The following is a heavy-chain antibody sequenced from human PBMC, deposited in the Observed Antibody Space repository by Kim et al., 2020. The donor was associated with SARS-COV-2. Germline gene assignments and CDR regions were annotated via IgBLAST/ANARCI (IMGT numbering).Heavy chain of an antibody. Sequence: SETLSLTCTVSGGSISSGGYYWSWIRQHPGKGLEWIGYIYYSGSTYYNPSLKSRVTISVDTSKNQFSLKLSSVTAADTAVYYCARLRVPQLDYWGQGTLVTVSS. CDR1: GGSISSGGYY. V-gene: IGHV4-31*03. CDR3: ARLRVPQLDY. CDR2: IYYSGST. J-gene: IGHJ4*02.